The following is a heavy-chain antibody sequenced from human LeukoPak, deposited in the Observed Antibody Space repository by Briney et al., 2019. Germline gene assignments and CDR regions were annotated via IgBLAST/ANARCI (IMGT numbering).Heavy chain of an antibody. Sequence: SETLSLTCTVSGGSISSYYWSWIRQPPGKGLEWIGYIYYSGSTNCNPSLKSRVTISVDTSKNQFSLKLSSVTAADTAVYYCAREGLGMDVWGQGTTVTVSS. CDR1: GGSISSYY. CDR2: IYYSGST. CDR3: AREGLGMDV. J-gene: IGHJ6*02. V-gene: IGHV4-59*01.